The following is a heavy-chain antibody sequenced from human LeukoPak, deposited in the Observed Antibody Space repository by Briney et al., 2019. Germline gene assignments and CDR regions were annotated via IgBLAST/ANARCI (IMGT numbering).Heavy chain of an antibody. J-gene: IGHJ6*03. CDR3: ARALVHYYYMDV. Sequence: ASVKVSCKASGYTFTSYDINWVRQATGQGLEWMGWMNPNSGNTGYAQKFQGRVTITRNTSISTAYMELSSLRSEDTAVYYCARALVHYYYMDVWGKGTTVTVSS. D-gene: IGHD6-6*01. CDR1: GYTFTSYD. V-gene: IGHV1-8*03. CDR2: MNPNSGNT.